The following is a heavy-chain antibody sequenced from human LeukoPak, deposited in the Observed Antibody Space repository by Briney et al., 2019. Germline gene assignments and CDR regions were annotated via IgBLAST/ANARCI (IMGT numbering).Heavy chain of an antibody. D-gene: IGHD4-11*01. CDR2: IYPGDSDT. J-gene: IGHJ6*02. Sequence: GESLKFSCKASGYSFTSYWIGWVRQMPGKGLGWMGIIYPGDSDTRYSPSFQSHGAIYTHNPISTAYLQWGSLKASDTTIDYCCGLPYNNPPPPYYYYGMDVWGQGTTVTVSS. CDR3: CGLPYNNPPPPYYYYGMDV. CDR1: GYSFTSYW. V-gene: IGHV5-51*04.